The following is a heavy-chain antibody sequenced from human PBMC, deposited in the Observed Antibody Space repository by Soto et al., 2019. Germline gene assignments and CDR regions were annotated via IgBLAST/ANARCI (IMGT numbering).Heavy chain of an antibody. CDR1: GFTFSSYW. V-gene: IGHV3-74*01. CDR2: INFYGSTT. Sequence: EVQLVESGGGLVQPGGSLRLSCAASGFTFSSYWMHWVRQAPGKGLVWVSRINFYGSTTNYADFVKGQFTISRDNAKNKVYLQMNSLRAEDTAVYYCARVAGSAYYVDSWGQGTLVTVSS. D-gene: IGHD3-22*01. J-gene: IGHJ4*02. CDR3: ARVAGSAYYVDS.